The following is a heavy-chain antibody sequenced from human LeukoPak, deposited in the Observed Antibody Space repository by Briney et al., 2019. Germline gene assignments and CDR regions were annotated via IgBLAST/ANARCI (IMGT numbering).Heavy chain of an antibody. CDR2: ISGYNGNT. V-gene: IGHV1-18*01. J-gene: IGHJ4*02. CDR1: GGTFSNYA. CDR3: AREGGTAMLN. Sequence: ASVKVSCKASGGTFSNYAFTWVRQAPGQGLEWMGWISGYNGNTNYVQKLQGRVTMTTDTSTSTAYMELRSLRSDDTAVYYCAREGGTAMLNWGQGTLVTVSS. D-gene: IGHD5-18*01.